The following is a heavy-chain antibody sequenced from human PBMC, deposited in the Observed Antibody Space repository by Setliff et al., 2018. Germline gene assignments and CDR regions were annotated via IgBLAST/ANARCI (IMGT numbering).Heavy chain of an antibody. CDR2: IYHSGRN. J-gene: IGHJ4*02. V-gene: IGHV4-38-2*01. CDR3: ARHYYDSGGYYIDY. Sequence: PSETLSLTCAVSGYSISSDSYWGWIRQPPGKGLERIGSIYHSGRNYYNPSLKSRVIISVDTSKNQFSLKLSSVTAADTAVYYCARHYYDSGGYYIDYWGQGTLVTVSS. CDR1: GYSISSDSY. D-gene: IGHD3-22*01.